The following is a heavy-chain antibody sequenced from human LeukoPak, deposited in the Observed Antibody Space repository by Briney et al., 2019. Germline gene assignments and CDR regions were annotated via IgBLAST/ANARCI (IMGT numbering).Heavy chain of an antibody. D-gene: IGHD5-18*01. CDR2: ISYDGSNK. Sequence: GGSLRLSCAASGFTFSSHAMHWVRQAPGKGLEWVAVISYDGSNKYYADSVKGRFTISRDNSKNTLYLQMNSLRAEDTAVYYCARAHRGYSYGGGPFDYWGQGTLVTVSS. CDR1: GFTFSSHA. V-gene: IGHV3-30-3*01. CDR3: ARAHRGYSYGGGPFDY. J-gene: IGHJ4*02.